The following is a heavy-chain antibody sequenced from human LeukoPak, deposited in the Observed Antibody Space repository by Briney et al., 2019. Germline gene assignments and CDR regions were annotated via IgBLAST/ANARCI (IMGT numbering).Heavy chain of an antibody. CDR3: AKDLYGDYGEYYFDY. V-gene: IGHV3-9*01. Sequence: PGGSLRLSCAASGFTFDDYAMHWVRQAPGKGLEWVSGISWNSGSIGYADSVKGRVTISRDNAKNSLYLQMNSLRAEDTALYYCAKDLYGDYGEYYFDYWGQGTLVTVSS. CDR2: ISWNSGSI. CDR1: GFTFDDYA. D-gene: IGHD4-17*01. J-gene: IGHJ4*02.